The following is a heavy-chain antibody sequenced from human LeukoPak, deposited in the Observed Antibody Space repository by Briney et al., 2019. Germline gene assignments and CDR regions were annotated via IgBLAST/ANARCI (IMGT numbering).Heavy chain of an antibody. Sequence: GGSLRLSCAASGFTFSDYYMSWIRQAPGKGLEWVSYISSSGSTIYYADSVKGRFTISRDNAKNSLYLQMNSLRAEDTAVYYCAKLSWIDASDIWGQGTMVTVSS. J-gene: IGHJ3*02. CDR3: AKLSWIDASDI. D-gene: IGHD3-16*02. V-gene: IGHV3-11*04. CDR1: GFTFSDYY. CDR2: ISSSGSTI.